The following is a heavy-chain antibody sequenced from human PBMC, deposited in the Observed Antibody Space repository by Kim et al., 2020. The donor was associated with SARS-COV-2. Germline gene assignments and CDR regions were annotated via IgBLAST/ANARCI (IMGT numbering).Heavy chain of an antibody. D-gene: IGHD2-2*01. CDR3: ARGRPSPTLYYYYDGMDV. V-gene: IGHV4-39*07. CDR1: GGSISSSSYY. Sequence: SETLSLTCTVSGGSISSSSYYWGWIRQPPGKGLEWIGCIYYSGSTYYNPSLKSRVTISVDTSKNQFSLKLSSVTAADTAVYYCARGRPSPTLYYYYDGMDVWGQGTTVTVSS. J-gene: IGHJ6*02. CDR2: IYYSGST.